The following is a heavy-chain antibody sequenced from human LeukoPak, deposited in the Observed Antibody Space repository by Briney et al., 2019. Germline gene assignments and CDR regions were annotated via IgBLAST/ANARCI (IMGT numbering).Heavy chain of an antibody. D-gene: IGHD2-2*01. Sequence: ASVKVSCKASGHTFTGYYMHWVRQAPGQGLEWMGWINPNSGGTNYAQKFQGRVTMTRDTSINTAYMELSRLRSDDTAVYYCARDYCSSTSCLVDWFDPWGQGTLVTVSS. CDR3: ARDYCSSTSCLVDWFDP. CDR1: GHTFTGYY. CDR2: INPNSGGT. V-gene: IGHV1-2*02. J-gene: IGHJ5*02.